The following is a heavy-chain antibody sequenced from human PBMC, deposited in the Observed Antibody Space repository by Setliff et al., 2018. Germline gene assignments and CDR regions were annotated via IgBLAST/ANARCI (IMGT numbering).Heavy chain of an antibody. CDR1: GGSFSGYY. Sequence: SETLSLTCAVYGGSFSGYYWSWIRQPPGKGLEFIGYVFYSGATKYDPSLKSRVTMSVDTSKNQFSLKLRSVTAADTAMYYCAKGGTYRYFDYWGQGTLVTVSS. J-gene: IGHJ4*02. CDR3: AKGGTYRYFDY. V-gene: IGHV4-59*03. CDR2: VFYSGAT.